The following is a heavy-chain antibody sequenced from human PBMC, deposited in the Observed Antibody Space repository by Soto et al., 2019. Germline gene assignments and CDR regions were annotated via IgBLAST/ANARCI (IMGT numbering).Heavy chain of an antibody. J-gene: IGHJ6*02. CDR3: ARVSPDCSSTSCGTYMDV. CDR2: IYSGGST. V-gene: IGHV3-53*01. D-gene: IGHD2-2*01. CDR1: GFTVSSNY. Sequence: PVGSLRLSGAASGFTVSSNYMSWVRQAPGKGLEWVSVIYSGGSTYYADSVKGRFTISRDNSKNTLYLQMNSLRAEDTAVYYCARVSPDCSSTSCGTYMDVWGQGTTVTVSS.